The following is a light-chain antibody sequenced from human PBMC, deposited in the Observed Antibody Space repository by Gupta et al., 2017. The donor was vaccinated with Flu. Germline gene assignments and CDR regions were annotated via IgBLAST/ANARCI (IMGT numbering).Light chain of an antibody. CDR3: QQYDSFPLT. V-gene: IGKV1D-16*01. CDR1: QDIRTW. J-gene: IGKJ4*01. CDR2: AAS. Sequence: DIQMTQSPSSLSATVGDRVTITCRASQDIRTWLAWYQQKPEKAPKSLIYAASNLQSGVPSRFSGGGSGTGFTLTIGSLQPEDFAAYYCQQYDSFPLTFGGGTKVEIK.